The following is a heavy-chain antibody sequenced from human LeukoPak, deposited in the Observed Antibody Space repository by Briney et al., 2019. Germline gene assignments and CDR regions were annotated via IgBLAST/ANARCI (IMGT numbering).Heavy chain of an antibody. V-gene: IGHV4-34*01. CDR2: INHSGST. Sequence: SETLPLTCAVYGGSFSGYYWSWIRQPPGKGLEWIGEINHSGSTNYNPSLKSRVTISVDTAKNQFSLKLSSVTAADTAVYYCARGRIAARLNGVTWIDYWGQGTLVTVSS. D-gene: IGHD6-6*01. CDR1: GGSFSGYY. CDR3: ARGRIAARLNGVTWIDY. J-gene: IGHJ4*02.